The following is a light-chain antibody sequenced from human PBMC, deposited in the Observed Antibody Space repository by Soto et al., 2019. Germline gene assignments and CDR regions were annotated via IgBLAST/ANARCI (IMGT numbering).Light chain of an antibody. CDR1: SGHSNYA. CDR3: RTWGTGIVI. Sequence: QPVLTQSPSASASLGASVKLTCTLSSGHSNYAIAWHQQQPEKGPRYLMKLNRDGSHSKGDGIPNRFSGSSSGAERYLTISSLQSEDEADYYCRTWGTGIVIFGGGTKLTVL. CDR2: LNRDGSH. J-gene: IGLJ2*01. V-gene: IGLV4-69*01.